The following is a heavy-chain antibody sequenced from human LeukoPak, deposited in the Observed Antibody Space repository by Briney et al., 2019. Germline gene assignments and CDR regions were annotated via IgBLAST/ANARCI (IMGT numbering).Heavy chain of an antibody. CDR1: GFTFSSYE. CDR3: AERGITMIGGV. Sequence: GGSLRLSCAASGFTFSSYEMNWVRQAPGKGLEWVSYISSSGSTIYYADSVKGRFTISRDNAKNSLYLQMNSLRAEDTRVYYCAERGITMIGGVWGKGTTVTISS. CDR2: ISSSGSTI. V-gene: IGHV3-48*03. J-gene: IGHJ6*04. D-gene: IGHD3-10*02.